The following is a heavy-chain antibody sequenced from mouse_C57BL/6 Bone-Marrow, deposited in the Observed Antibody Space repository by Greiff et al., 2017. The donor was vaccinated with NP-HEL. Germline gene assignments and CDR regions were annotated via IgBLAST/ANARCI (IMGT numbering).Heavy chain of an antibody. J-gene: IGHJ3*01. CDR2: ISSGVIST. D-gene: IGHD4-1*01. CDR3: ARRGANWDGAWFAY. V-gene: IGHV5-6*01. Sequence: EVQGVESGGDLVKPGGSLKLSCAASGFTFSSSGMSCVRPTPDKRLEWVATISSGVISTYYPDSVQGRFTISSDHAKNTRYLQMRSLKSEDTAMYYCARRGANWDGAWFAYWGQGTLVTVSA. CDR1: GFTFSSSG.